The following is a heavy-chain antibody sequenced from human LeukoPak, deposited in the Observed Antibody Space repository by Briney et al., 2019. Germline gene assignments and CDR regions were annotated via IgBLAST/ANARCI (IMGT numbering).Heavy chain of an antibody. V-gene: IGHV3-20*04. CDR2: INWNGGST. CDR3: ARDASHIAASIPNWYFDL. CDR1: GFTFDDYG. D-gene: IGHD2-2*02. Sequence: GGSLRLSCAASGFTFDDYGMSWVRQAPGKGLEWVSGINWNGGSTGYADSVKGRFTISRDNAKNSLYLQMNSLRAEDTAFYYCARDASHIAASIPNWYFDLWGRGTLVTVSS. J-gene: IGHJ2*01.